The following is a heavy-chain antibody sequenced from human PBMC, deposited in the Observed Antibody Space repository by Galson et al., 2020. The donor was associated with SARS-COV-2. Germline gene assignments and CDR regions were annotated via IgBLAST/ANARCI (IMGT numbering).Heavy chain of an antibody. J-gene: IGHJ4*02. V-gene: IGHV5-51*01. Sequence: HGESLKISCKDSGYSFTNHWIAWVRQMPGRGLEWMGIVYLGDSETKYSPSFQGHVTISADKSINTAYWQWSSLQASDTAMYYCARQKNSDWLSDSWGQGTLVSVSS. D-gene: IGHD3-9*01. CDR1: GYSFTNHW. CDR3: ARQKNSDWLSDS. CDR2: VYLGDSET.